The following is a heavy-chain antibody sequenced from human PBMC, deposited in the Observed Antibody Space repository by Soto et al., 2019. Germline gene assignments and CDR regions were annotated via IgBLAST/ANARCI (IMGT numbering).Heavy chain of an antibody. CDR2: IIPILGIA. D-gene: IGHD4-17*01. Sequence: SVKVSCKASGGTFSSYTISWVRQAPGQGLEWMGRIIPILGIANYAQKFQGRVTITADKSTSTAYMELSSLRSEDTAVYYCASLTTVTTDYYYGMDVWGQGTTVTVSS. J-gene: IGHJ6*02. V-gene: IGHV1-69*02. CDR3: ASLTTVTTDYYYGMDV. CDR1: GGTFSSYT.